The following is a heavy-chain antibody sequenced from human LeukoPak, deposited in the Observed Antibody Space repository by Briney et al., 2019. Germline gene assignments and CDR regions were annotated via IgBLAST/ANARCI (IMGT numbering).Heavy chain of an antibody. CDR2: IRGRGGRA. J-gene: IGHJ4*02. D-gene: IGHD3-3*01. CDR1: GFTLSSDV. Sequence: GGSLRLSRAPSGFTLSSDVMSCVRQAPGGGVGCVSAIRGRGGRAYYADSVKGRVTLPRDNSQNTLYLQMNSLRAEDTAVYYCAKNVRALRFLVCAYYFDYWGQGTLVTVSP. V-gene: IGHV3-23*01. CDR3: AKNVRALRFLVCAYYFDY.